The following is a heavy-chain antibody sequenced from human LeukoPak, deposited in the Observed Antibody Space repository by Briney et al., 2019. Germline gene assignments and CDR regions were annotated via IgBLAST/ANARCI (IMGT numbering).Heavy chain of an antibody. Sequence: PSETLSLTCTVSGGSISSYYWSWIRQPPGKGLEWIGYIYYSGGTNYNPSLKSRVTISVDTSKNQFSLKLSSVTAADTAVYYCARVGHYYDFWSGYYRYYYYGMDVWGQGTTVTVSS. V-gene: IGHV4-59*01. J-gene: IGHJ6*02. CDR3: ARVGHYYDFWSGYYRYYYYGMDV. D-gene: IGHD3-3*01. CDR2: IYYSGGT. CDR1: GGSISSYY.